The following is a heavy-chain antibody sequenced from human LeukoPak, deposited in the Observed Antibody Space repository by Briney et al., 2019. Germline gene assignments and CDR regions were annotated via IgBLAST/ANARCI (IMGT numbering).Heavy chain of an antibody. CDR2: INPNSGGT. Sequence: ASVKVSCKASGYTVTGYYMHWVRQAPGQGVEWMGWINPNSGGTNYAQKFQGRVTMTSDTSISAAYMELSRLRSDDTAVYYCARDPGAASFDPWGQGTLVTVSS. J-gene: IGHJ5*02. CDR1: GYTVTGYY. D-gene: IGHD6-13*01. V-gene: IGHV1-2*02. CDR3: ARDPGAASFDP.